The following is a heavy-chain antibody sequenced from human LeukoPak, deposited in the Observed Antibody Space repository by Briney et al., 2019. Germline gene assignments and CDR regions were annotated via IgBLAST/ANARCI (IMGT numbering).Heavy chain of an antibody. CDR1: RFTFDDFA. J-gene: IGHJ4*02. D-gene: IGHD5-12*01. CDR2: LRSKAYGGTT. CDR3: TRGGNSGYDPEIDY. V-gene: IGHV3-49*04. Sequence: GGTLRLYCTASRFTFDDFAMSWVRQAPGKGLVGVGFLRSKAYGGTTEYAAYVKGRFTISRDDSKSIAYLQMNSLETEDTAVYYCTRGGNSGYDPEIDYWGQGTLVTVSS.